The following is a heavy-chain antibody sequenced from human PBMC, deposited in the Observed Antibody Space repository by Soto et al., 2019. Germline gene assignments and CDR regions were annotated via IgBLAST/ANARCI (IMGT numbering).Heavy chain of an antibody. CDR2: IYSTGST. D-gene: IGHD3-16*01. CDR3: ARDMLIGLVAGPGYGVDV. V-gene: IGHV4-4*07. Sequence: QVQLQESGPGLVKPSETLSLICTVSGGFISGYYWSWIRQPAVQGLEWIGRIYSTGSTNSNPSLRSRVTMSVATSKKQCSLKLSSVTAADTAVYYCARDMLIGLVAGPGYGVDVWGQGTRVTVSS. J-gene: IGHJ6*02. CDR1: GGFISGYY.